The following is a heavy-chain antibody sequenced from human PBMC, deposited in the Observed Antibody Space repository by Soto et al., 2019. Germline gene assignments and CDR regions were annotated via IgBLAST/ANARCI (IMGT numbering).Heavy chain of an antibody. Sequence: SLTCAVSGYSLRSGYFWGWIRQPPGKGLEWIGSMYHSGITYYNLSLKSRVTISVDTSKNQLSLKLSSATAADTAVYYCASSMYSTSAQLYYGMDVWGQGTTVTVSS. CDR1: GYSLRSGYF. V-gene: IGHV4-38-2*01. D-gene: IGHD6-6*01. CDR3: ASSMYSTSAQLYYGMDV. J-gene: IGHJ6*02. CDR2: MYHSGIT.